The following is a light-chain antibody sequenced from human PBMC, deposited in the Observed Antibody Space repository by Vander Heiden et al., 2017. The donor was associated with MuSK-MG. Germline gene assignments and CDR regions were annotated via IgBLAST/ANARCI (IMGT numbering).Light chain of an antibody. CDR2: SND. J-gene: IGLJ2*01. V-gene: IGLV1-44*01. Sequence: SELPLGTAATARPAPWAYSSCSGSSPNIGSYTVNWYQQLPGTAPKLLIYSNDQRPAVVPDRFSGSKSGTAASLPICGLQSEDEAEYYRAEEDDSLNAVFGGGTRLTVL. CDR1: SPNIGSYT. CDR3: AEEDDSLNAV.